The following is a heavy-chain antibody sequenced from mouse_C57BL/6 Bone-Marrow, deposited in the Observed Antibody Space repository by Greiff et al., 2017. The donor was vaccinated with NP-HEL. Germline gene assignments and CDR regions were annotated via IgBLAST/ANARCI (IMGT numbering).Heavy chain of an antibody. Sequence: VKLMESGPELVKPGASVKLSCKASGYTFTSYDINWVKQRPGQGLEWIGWIYPRDGSTKYNEKFKGKATLTVDTSSSTAYMELHSLTSEDSAVYFCARAPRTTLFAYWGQGTLVTVSA. CDR1: GYTFTSYD. CDR2: IYPRDGST. J-gene: IGHJ3*01. D-gene: IGHD2-10*02. CDR3: ARAPRTTLFAY. V-gene: IGHV1-85*01.